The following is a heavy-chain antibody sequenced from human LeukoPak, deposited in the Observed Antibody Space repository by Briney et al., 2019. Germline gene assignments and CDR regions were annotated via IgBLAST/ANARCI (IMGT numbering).Heavy chain of an antibody. CDR1: GYSFTSYW. D-gene: IGHD3-16*01. V-gene: IGHV5-51*01. J-gene: IGHJ6*03. CDR3: ARVGEMEARGFYYYYYYMDV. Sequence: GESLKISCKGSGYSFTSYWIGWVRQMPGKGLEWMGIIYPGDSDTRYSPSFQGQVTISADESISTAYLQWSSLKASDTAMYYCARVGEMEARGFYYYYYYMDVWGKGTTVTVSS. CDR2: IYPGDSDT.